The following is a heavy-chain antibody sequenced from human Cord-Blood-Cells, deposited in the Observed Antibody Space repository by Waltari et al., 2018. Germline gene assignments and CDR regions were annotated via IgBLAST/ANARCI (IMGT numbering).Heavy chain of an antibody. CDR2: ISWSGSST. CDR1: GFLFSSYA. Sequence: EVQLLEPGGGLVQPGGPLRLSCAASGFLFSSYAMSWVRQAPGKGLEGVSAISWSGSSTYYADSVKGRFTISRDNSKNTLYLQMNSLRAEDTAVYYCAKVPDYGDYEKGAFDIWGQGTMVTVSS. V-gene: IGHV3-23*01. D-gene: IGHD4-17*01. J-gene: IGHJ3*02. CDR3: AKVPDYGDYEKGAFDI.